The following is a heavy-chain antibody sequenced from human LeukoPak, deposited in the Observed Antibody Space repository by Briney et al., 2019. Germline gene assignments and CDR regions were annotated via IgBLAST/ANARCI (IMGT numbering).Heavy chain of an antibody. CDR3: ARIPRGYYYDSSGYFFDY. Sequence: SETLSLTCTVSGGSISSYYWSWIRQPPGKGLEWIGYIYYSGSTNYNPSLKSRVTISVDTSKNQFSLKLSSVTAADTAVYYCARIPRGYYYDSSGYFFDYWGQGTLVTVSS. D-gene: IGHD3-22*01. CDR2: IYYSGST. V-gene: IGHV4-59*08. J-gene: IGHJ4*02. CDR1: GGSISSYY.